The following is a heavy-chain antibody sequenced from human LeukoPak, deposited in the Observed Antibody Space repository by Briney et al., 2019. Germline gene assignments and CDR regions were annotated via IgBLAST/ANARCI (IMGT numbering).Heavy chain of an antibody. D-gene: IGHD3-3*01. J-gene: IGHJ5*02. V-gene: IGHV4-34*01. CDR3: ARDRDFSGWFDP. Sequence: SSETLSLTCAVYGGSFSGYYWSWIRQPPGKGLEWIGEINHSGSTNYNPSLKSRVTISVDTSKNQFSLKLSSVTAADTAVYYCARDRDFSGWFDPWGQGTLVTVSS. CDR1: GGSFSGYY. CDR2: INHSGST.